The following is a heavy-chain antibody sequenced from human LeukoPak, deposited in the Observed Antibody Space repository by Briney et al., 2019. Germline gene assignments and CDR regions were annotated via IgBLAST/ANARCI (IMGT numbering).Heavy chain of an antibody. Sequence: ASVKVSRKASGYTFTSYYMHWVRQAPGQGLEWMGIINPSGGITSYAQKFQGRVTMTRDTSTSTVYMELSSLRSDDTAVYYCARRQGYNYGMDVWGQGTTVTVSS. CDR1: GYTFTSYY. V-gene: IGHV1-46*01. CDR2: INPSGGIT. CDR3: ARRQGYNYGMDV. D-gene: IGHD6-13*01. J-gene: IGHJ6*02.